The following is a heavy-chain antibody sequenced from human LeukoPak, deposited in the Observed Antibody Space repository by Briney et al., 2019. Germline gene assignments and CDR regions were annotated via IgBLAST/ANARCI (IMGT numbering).Heavy chain of an antibody. D-gene: IGHD3-22*01. CDR3: ARGSPPRVYYDRSGYYSYYFDY. Sequence: ASVKVSCKASGYTFTGYYMHWVRQAPGQGLEWMGWISAYNGNTNYAQKLQGRVTMTTDTSTSTAYMELRSLRSDDTAVYYCARGSPPRVYYDRSGYYSYYFDYWGQGTLVTVSS. J-gene: IGHJ4*02. V-gene: IGHV1-18*04. CDR2: ISAYNGNT. CDR1: GYTFTGYY.